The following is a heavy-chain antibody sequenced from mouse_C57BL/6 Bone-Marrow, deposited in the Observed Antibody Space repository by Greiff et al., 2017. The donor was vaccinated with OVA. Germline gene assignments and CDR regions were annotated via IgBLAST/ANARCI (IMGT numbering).Heavy chain of an antibody. CDR2: IWGDGST. J-gene: IGHJ4*01. CDR1: GFSFTSYG. V-gene: IGHV2-3*01. D-gene: IGHD1-3*01. Sequence: QVQLKESGPGLVAPSQTLSITCTVSGFSFTSYGVRWVRQPPGKGLEWLGVIWGDGSTNYHSALIARLSIIKDNSKSQVVLKLNSLQTDDTATYYCAKPLKASGIYYYAMDYWGQGTSVTVSS. CDR3: AKPLKASGIYYYAMDY.